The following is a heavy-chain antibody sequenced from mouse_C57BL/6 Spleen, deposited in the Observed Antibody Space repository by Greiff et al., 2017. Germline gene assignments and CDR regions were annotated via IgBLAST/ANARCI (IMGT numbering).Heavy chain of an antibody. D-gene: IGHD2-1*01. J-gene: IGHJ1*03. CDR2: ISYDGSN. V-gene: IGHV3-6*01. Sequence: ESGPGLVKPSQSLSLTCSVTGYSITSGYYWNWIRQFPGNKLEWMGYISYDGSNNYNPSLKNRISITRDTSKNQFFLKLNSVTTEDTATYYCARERVYYGNYFDVWGTGTTVTVSS. CDR1: GYSITSGYY. CDR3: ARERVYYGNYFDV.